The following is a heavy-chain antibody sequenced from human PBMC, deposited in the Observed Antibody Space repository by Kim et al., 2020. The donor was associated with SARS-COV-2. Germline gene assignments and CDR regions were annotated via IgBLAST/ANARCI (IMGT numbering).Heavy chain of an antibody. D-gene: IGHD6-13*01. V-gene: IGHV3-23*01. J-gene: IGHJ4*02. Sequence: GGSLRLSCAASGFTFSSYAMSWVRQAPGKGLEWVSAISGSGGSTYYADSVKGRFTISRDNSKNTLYLQMNSLRAEDTAVYYCAKDPRDGYSSSRYVYWGQGTLVTVSS. CDR2: ISGSGGST. CDR3: AKDPRDGYSSSRYVY. CDR1: GFTFSSYA.